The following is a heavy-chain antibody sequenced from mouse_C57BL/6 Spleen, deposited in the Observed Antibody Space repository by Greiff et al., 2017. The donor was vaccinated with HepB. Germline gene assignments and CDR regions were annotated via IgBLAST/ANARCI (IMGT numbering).Heavy chain of an antibody. J-gene: IGHJ1*03. D-gene: IGHD1-1*01. CDR2: IYPSDSET. CDR1: GYTFTSYW. CDR3: ARGAEYYGSSHWYFDV. Sequence: VQLQQPGAELVRPGSSVKLSCKASGYTFTSYWMDWVKQRPGQGLEWIGNIYPSDSETHYNQKFKDKATLTVDKSSSTAYMQLSSLTSEDSAVYYCARGAEYYGSSHWYFDVWGTGTTVTVSS. V-gene: IGHV1-61*01.